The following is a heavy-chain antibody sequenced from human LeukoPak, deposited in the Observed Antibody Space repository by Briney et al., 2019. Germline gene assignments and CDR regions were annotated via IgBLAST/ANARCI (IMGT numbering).Heavy chain of an antibody. D-gene: IGHD6-13*01. J-gene: IGHJ4*02. V-gene: IGHV4-4*07. Sequence: SETLSLTCTGSGVSISSYYWSWLRQPAGKGLEGIGRIYSTGSTNYDPSLKSRVTMSVDTSKNQFSLRLRSVTAADTAVYYCARQIASAGTAGFDFWGQGALVTVSS. CDR1: GVSISSYY. CDR2: IYSTGST. CDR3: ARQIASAGTAGFDF.